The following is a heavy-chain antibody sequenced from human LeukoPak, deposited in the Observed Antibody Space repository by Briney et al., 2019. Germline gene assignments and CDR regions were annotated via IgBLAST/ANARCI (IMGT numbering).Heavy chain of an antibody. CDR3: ARDAIVGATNFGY. CDR1: GLTFSSHS. J-gene: IGHJ4*02. CDR2: ISSSSTYI. Sequence: SGGSLRLSCAASGLTFSSHSMNWVRQAPGKGLEWVSSISSSSTYIYYADSVKGRFTISRDNAKNSLYLQMNSLRAEDTAVYYCARDAIVGATNFGYWGQGTLVTVSA. D-gene: IGHD1-26*01. V-gene: IGHV3-21*01.